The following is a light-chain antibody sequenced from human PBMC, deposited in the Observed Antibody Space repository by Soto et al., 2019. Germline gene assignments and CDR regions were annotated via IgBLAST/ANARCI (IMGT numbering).Light chain of an antibody. Sequence: QSVLTQPASVSGSPGQSIALSRTVTSSDVGTYNLVSWYQQHPGKAPKLLISEGGKRPSGVSDRFSGSKSGNTASLTISGLQAEDEADYYCCSFAAGNTYVFGTGTKVTV. V-gene: IGLV2-23*01. CDR3: CSFAAGNTYV. CDR2: EGG. CDR1: SSDVGTYNL. J-gene: IGLJ1*01.